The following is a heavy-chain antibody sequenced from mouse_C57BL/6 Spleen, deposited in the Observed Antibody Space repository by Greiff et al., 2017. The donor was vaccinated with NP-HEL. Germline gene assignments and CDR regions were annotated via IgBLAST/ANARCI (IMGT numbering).Heavy chain of an antibody. J-gene: IGHJ2*01. CDR2: IRNKANGYTT. Sequence: EVKLMESGGGLVQPGGSLSLSCAASGFTFTDYYMSWVRQPPGKALEWLGFIRNKANGYTTEHSASVKGRFTISRDNSQSILYLQMNALRAENSATYYCARSYYYGSYYFDCWGQGTTLTVSS. D-gene: IGHD1-1*01. CDR1: GFTFTDYY. CDR3: ARSYYYGSYYFDC. V-gene: IGHV7-3*01.